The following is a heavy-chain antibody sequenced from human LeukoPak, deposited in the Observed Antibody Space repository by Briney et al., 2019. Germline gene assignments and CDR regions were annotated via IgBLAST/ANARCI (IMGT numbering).Heavy chain of an antibody. CDR2: IYYSGST. Sequence: PSETLSLTCTVSGGSVSSGSYYWSWLRQPPGKGLEWIGSIYYSGSTDYNPSLKSRVTISVDMSKNQSSLKLSSVTAADTAVYYCARRGSGSHSWFDPWGQGTLVTVSS. CDR1: GGSVSSGSYY. CDR3: ARRGSGSHSWFDP. D-gene: IGHD3-10*01. J-gene: IGHJ5*02. V-gene: IGHV4-61*01.